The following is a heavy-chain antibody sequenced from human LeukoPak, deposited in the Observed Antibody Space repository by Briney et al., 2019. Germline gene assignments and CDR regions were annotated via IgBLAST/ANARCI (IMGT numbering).Heavy chain of an antibody. CDR2: IYPRESP. D-gene: IGHD5-12*01. V-gene: IGHV4-4*07. CDR3: AREWHHVFDY. Sequence: PSETLSLTSTVSGGSISSYSWSWMRQPAGKGLEWIGRIYPRESPNYNPSLKSRVIMSVDKSKNQFSLKLRPVTAADTAVYYCAREWHHVFDYWGRGNLVTVSS. CDR1: GGSISSYS. J-gene: IGHJ4*02.